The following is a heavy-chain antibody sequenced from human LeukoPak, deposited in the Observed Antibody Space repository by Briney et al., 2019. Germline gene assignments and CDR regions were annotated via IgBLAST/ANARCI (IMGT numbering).Heavy chain of an antibody. J-gene: IGHJ4*02. D-gene: IGHD5-24*01. Sequence: PGGSLRLSCAASGFTFSSYWMSWVRQAPGKGLGWVSYISTSGSTIYYADSVKGRFTISRDNAKNSLYLQMNSLRAEDTAVYYCARIAPKGMTTIGSFDYWGQGTLVTVSS. CDR3: ARIAPKGMTTIGSFDY. CDR1: GFTFSSYW. CDR2: ISTSGSTI. V-gene: IGHV3-48*04.